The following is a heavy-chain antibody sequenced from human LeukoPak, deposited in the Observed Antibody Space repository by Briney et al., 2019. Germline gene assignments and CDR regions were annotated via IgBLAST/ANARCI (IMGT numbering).Heavy chain of an antibody. CDR2: INPNSGGT. D-gene: IGHD3-16*01. Sequence: GASVKVSCKASGYTFTGYYMHWVRQAPGQGLEWMGWINPNSGGTNYAQKFQGRVTMTRDTSISTAYMELSRLRSDDTAVYYCGRVSWGPYNWFDPWGQGTQVTVSP. J-gene: IGHJ5*02. V-gene: IGHV1-2*02. CDR1: GYTFTGYY. CDR3: GRVSWGPYNWFDP.